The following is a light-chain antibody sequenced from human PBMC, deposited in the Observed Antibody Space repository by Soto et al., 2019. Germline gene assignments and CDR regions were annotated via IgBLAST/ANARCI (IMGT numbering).Light chain of an antibody. V-gene: IGKV1-5*01. CDR3: QQYNSYSL. CDR1: QSISSW. Sequence: DIQMTQSPSTLSASVGDRVTITCRASQSISSWLAWYQQKPGKAPKLLIYDASSLESGVPSRFSGSGSGTEFTLTISRLQPEDFATYYCQQYNSYSLFGPGTKVDIK. J-gene: IGKJ3*01. CDR2: DAS.